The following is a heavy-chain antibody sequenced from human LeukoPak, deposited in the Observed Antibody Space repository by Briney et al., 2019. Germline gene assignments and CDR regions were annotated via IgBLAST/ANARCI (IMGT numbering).Heavy chain of an antibody. D-gene: IGHD2-21*01. J-gene: IGHJ3*02. CDR1: GGSISSSSYY. Sequence: NPSETLSLTCTVSGGSISSSSYYWGWIRQPPGKGLEWIGSIYYSGSTYYNPSLKSRVTISVDTSKNQFSLKLSSVTAADTAVYYCARRCGGDCYSPGAFDIWGQGTMVTVSS. V-gene: IGHV4-39*01. CDR2: IYYSGST. CDR3: ARRCGGDCYSPGAFDI.